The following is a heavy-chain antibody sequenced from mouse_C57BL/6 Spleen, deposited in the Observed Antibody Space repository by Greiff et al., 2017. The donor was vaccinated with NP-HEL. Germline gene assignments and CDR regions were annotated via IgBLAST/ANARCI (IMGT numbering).Heavy chain of an antibody. CDR3: ARYPPYSNYAMDY. D-gene: IGHD2-5*01. CDR1: GYTFTDYN. Sequence: EVQLQQSGPELVKPGASVKMSCKASGYTFTDYNMHWVKQSHGKSLEWIGYINPNNGGTSYNQKFKGKATLTVNKSSSTAYMELRSLTSEDSAVYYCARYPPYSNYAMDYWGQGTSVTVSS. CDR2: INPNNGGT. J-gene: IGHJ4*01. V-gene: IGHV1-22*01.